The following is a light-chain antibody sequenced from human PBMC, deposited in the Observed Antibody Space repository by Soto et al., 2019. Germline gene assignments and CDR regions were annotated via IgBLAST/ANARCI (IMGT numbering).Light chain of an antibody. J-gene: IGKJ1*01. Sequence: EIVLTQSPGTLALSPGEGATLSCRASQSVGGTFLAWYQQKGGQAPRLLIHGASNRATGIPDRFSGSGSGTDFTLTIGRLEPEDFAVYYCQQYGGSPRTFGQGTKVEVK. CDR2: GAS. CDR1: QSVGGTF. CDR3: QQYGGSPRT. V-gene: IGKV3-20*01.